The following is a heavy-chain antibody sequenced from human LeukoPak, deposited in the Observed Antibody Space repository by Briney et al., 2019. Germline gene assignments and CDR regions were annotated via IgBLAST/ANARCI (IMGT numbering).Heavy chain of an antibody. J-gene: IGHJ4*02. V-gene: IGHV4-38-2*01. D-gene: IGHD1-26*01. CDR3: ARCGSGSSRNDY. Sequence: SETLSLICAVSGYSISSGYYWGWIRQPPGKGLEWIGSIYHSGSTYYNPSLKSRVTISVDTSKNQFSLKLSSVTAADTAVYYCARCGSGSSRNDYWGQGTLVTVSS. CDR2: IYHSGST. CDR1: GYSISSGYY.